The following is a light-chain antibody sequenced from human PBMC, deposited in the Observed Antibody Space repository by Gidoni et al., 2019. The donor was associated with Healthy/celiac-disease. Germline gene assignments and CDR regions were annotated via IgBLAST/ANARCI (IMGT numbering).Light chain of an antibody. CDR2: DVS. CDR1: SSDVGGYNY. V-gene: IGLV2-14*03. J-gene: IGLJ2*01. CDR3: SSYTSSSTLV. Sequence: QSALTQPASVSGSPGQSITISCTGTSSDVGGYNYVSWYQHNPGKAPKLMIYDVSNRPSGVSNRFSGSKSGNTASLTISGRQAEDEADYYCSSYTSSSTLVFGGGTKLTGL.